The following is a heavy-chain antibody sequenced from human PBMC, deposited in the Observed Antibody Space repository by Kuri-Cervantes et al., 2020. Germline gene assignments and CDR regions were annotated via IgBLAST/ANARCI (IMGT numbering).Heavy chain of an antibody. CDR3: ARDKGSRGRELWVYGMDV. CDR2: FYYSGST. D-gene: IGHD3-16*01. Sequence: SETLSLTCTVSGGSISSSSYYWGWIRQPPGKGLEWIGSFYYSGSTYYNPSLKSRVTISVDTSKNQLYLKLSSVTAADTAVYYCARDKGSRGRELWVYGMDVWGQGTTVTVSS. CDR1: GGSISSSSYY. V-gene: IGHV4-39*02. J-gene: IGHJ6*02.